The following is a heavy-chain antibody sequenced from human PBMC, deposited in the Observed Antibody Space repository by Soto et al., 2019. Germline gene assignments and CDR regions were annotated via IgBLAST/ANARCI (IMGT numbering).Heavy chain of an antibody. CDR1: GGTFSSYA. Sequence: LVKVSCKASGGTFSSYAISWVRQAPGQGLEWMGGIIPIFGTANYAQKFQGRVTITADKSTSTAYMELSSLRSEDTAVYYCARVNPTYYYDSSGPPGYFQHWGQGTLVTVSS. V-gene: IGHV1-69*06. D-gene: IGHD3-22*01. CDR3: ARVNPTYYYDSSGPPGYFQH. CDR2: IIPIFGTA. J-gene: IGHJ1*01.